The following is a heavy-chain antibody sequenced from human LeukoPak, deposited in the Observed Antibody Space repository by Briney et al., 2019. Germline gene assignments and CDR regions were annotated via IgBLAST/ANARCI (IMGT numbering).Heavy chain of an antibody. CDR3: ARVTCSSTSCPRKDAFDI. D-gene: IGHD2-2*01. V-gene: IGHV4-59*01. J-gene: IGHJ3*02. Sequence: PSETLSLTCTVSGGSISYYYWSWIRQPPGKELEWIGYIYYSGSTNYNPSLKSRVTISVDTSKNQFSLKLSSVTAAGTAVYYCARVTCSSTSCPRKDAFDIWGQGTMVTVSS. CDR1: GGSISYYY. CDR2: IYYSGST.